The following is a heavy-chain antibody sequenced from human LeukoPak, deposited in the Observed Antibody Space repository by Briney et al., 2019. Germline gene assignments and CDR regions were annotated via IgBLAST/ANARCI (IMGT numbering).Heavy chain of an antibody. J-gene: IGHJ6*03. Sequence: SETLSLTCTVSGGSISSSSYYWGWIRQPPGQGLEWIGSIYYSGSTYYNPSLKSRVTISVDTAKNQFSLKLSSVTAADTAVYYCARAIDSSSSIFSQFYYYYYYMDVWGKGTTVTVSS. D-gene: IGHD6-6*01. CDR2: IYYSGST. V-gene: IGHV4-39*01. CDR1: GGSISSSSYY. CDR3: ARAIDSSSSIFSQFYYYYYYMDV.